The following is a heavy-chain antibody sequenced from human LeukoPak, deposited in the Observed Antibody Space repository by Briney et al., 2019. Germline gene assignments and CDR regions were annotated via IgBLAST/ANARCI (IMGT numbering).Heavy chain of an antibody. CDR2: IKQDGSEK. Sequence: GGSLRLSCAASGFTFSSYWMSWVRQAPGKGLEWVANIKQDGSEKYYVDSVKGRFTISRDNAKNSLYLQMNSLRAEDTAVYYCAKELQVDTRYNAFDIWGQGTMVTVSS. D-gene: IGHD3-16*02. CDR3: AKELQVDTRYNAFDI. V-gene: IGHV3-7*01. J-gene: IGHJ3*02. CDR1: GFTFSSYW.